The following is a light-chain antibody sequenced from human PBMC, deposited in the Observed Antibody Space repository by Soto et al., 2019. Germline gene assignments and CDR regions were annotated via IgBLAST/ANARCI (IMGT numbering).Light chain of an antibody. J-gene: IGLJ1*01. CDR3: SSYTTSNTRQIV. CDR2: DVS. CDR1: SSDVGGYNY. Sequence: QSALTQPASVSGSPGQSITISCTGTSSDVGGYNYVSWYQQHPVNAPKFMIYDVSNRPSGVSNRFSGSKSGNTASLTISGLQAEDEADYYCSSYTTSNTRQIVFGTGTKLTVL. V-gene: IGLV2-14*01.